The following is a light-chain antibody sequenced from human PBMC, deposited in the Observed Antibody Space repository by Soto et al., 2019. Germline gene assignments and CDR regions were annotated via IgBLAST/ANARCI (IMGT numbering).Light chain of an antibody. CDR3: ASWDSSLGVVV. Sequence: QSVLTQPPSVSAAPRQKVTISCSGGTSNIGDNYVCWYKQVPGTAPKLLIYDNNERPPAIPGRFSCSKSGTSATLGITGLQPGDEADYYCASWDSSLGVVVFGGGTKLTVL. CDR2: DNN. V-gene: IGLV1-51*01. CDR1: TSNIGDNY. J-gene: IGLJ2*01.